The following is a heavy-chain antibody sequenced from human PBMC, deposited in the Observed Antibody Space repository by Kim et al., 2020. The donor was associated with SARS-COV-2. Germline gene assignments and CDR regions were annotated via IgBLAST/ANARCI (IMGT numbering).Heavy chain of an antibody. Sequence: SETLSLTCTVSGGSISSYYWSWIRQPPGKGLEWIGYIYYSGSTNYNPSLKSRVTISVDTSKNQFSLKLSSVTAADTAVYYCARCPMTTVVTDWYFDLWGRGTLVTVSS. J-gene: IGHJ2*01. CDR2: IYYSGST. D-gene: IGHD4-17*01. V-gene: IGHV4-59*01. CDR3: ARCPMTTVVTDWYFDL. CDR1: GGSISSYY.